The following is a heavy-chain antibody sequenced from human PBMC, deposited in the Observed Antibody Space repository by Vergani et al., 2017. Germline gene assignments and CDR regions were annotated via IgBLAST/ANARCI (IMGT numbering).Heavy chain of an antibody. J-gene: IGHJ5*02. CDR3: AREATGAAIHNWFDP. D-gene: IGHD2-2*02. CDR1: GGSISSSSYY. Sequence: QLQLQESGPGLVKPSETLSLTCTVSGGSISSSSYYWGWIRQPPGKGLEWIGSIYYSGINYYNPSLKSRVTISVDTSKNQFSLKLSSVTAADTAVYYCAREATGAAIHNWFDPWGQGTLVTVSS. V-gene: IGHV4-39*07. CDR2: IYYSGIN.